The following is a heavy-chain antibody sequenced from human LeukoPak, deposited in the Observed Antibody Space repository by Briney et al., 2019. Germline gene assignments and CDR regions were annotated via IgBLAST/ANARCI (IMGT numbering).Heavy chain of an antibody. CDR2: INVNGAAM. D-gene: IGHD6-13*01. Sequence: GGSLRLSCAASGFSFKDYYFSWIRQAPGKGLEWVSFINVNGAAMYYADSVKGRFTISRDNAKNSIYPEMNSLRAEDTAVYYCARGPRILAAGSYYFDYWGQGSLVTVSS. CDR3: ARGPRILAAGSYYFDY. J-gene: IGHJ4*02. V-gene: IGHV3-11*01. CDR1: GFSFKDYY.